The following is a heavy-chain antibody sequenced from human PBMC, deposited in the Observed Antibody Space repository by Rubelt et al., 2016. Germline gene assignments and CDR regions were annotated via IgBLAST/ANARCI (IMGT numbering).Heavy chain of an antibody. CDR2: INTDGSTT. J-gene: IGHJ4*02. Sequence: EVQLVESGGGLVQPGGSLRLSCAASGLTFSIYAMNWVRQAPGKGLVWVSRINTDGSTTSYADPVKGRFDVSRDNTKNKLYLQMNSLRAEDTAVYYCARVYSSSSFDYWGQGILVTVSS. D-gene: IGHD6-6*01. CDR1: GLTFSIYA. V-gene: IGHV3-74*01. CDR3: ARVYSSSSFDY.